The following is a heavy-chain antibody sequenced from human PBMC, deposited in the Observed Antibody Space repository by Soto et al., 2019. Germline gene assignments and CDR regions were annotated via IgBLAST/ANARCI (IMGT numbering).Heavy chain of an antibody. CDR1: GGSISSGDYY. CDR2: IYYSGST. J-gene: IGHJ6*02. V-gene: IGHV4-30-4*01. Sequence: SETLSLTCTVSGGSISSGDYYWSWIRQPPGKGLEWIGYIYYSGSTYYNPSLRSRVTISVDTSKDQFSLKLSSVTAADTAVYYCARDKNWNDHGMDVWGQGTTVTVSS. CDR3: ARDKNWNDHGMDV. D-gene: IGHD1-1*01.